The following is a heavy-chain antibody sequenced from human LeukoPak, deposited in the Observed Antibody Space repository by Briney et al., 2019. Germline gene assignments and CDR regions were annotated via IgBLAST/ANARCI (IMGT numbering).Heavy chain of an antibody. D-gene: IGHD4-17*01. CDR2: IYSGGST. J-gene: IGHJ4*02. Sequence: GGSLRLSCAASGFTVSSNYMSWVRQAPGKGLEWVSVIYSGGSTYYADPVKGRFTISRDNSKNTLYLQMNSLRAEDTAVYYCARASTTVPNLLDYWGQGTLVTVSS. CDR3: ARASTTVPNLLDY. V-gene: IGHV3-66*01. CDR1: GFTVSSNY.